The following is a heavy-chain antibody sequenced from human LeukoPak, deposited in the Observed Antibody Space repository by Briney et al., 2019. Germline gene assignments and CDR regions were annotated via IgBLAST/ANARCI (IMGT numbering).Heavy chain of an antibody. CDR1: GYTFTGYY. D-gene: IGHD5-24*01. CDR2: INPNTGGT. J-gene: IGHJ3*02. Sequence: ASVKVPCKASGYTFTGYYMNWVRQAPGQGLEWLGRINPNTGGTNFAQSFQGRVTMTRDTSITTAYMELSRLRSDDTAVYYCARVVDGLNDAFDIWGQGTMVTVSS. V-gene: IGHV1-2*06. CDR3: ARVVDGLNDAFDI.